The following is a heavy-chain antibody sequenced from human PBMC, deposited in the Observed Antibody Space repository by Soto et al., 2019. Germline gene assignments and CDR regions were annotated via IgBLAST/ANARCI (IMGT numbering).Heavy chain of an antibody. CDR1: GFTFSSYG. CDR3: ARDGYCSGGSCYSVPVFDY. J-gene: IGHJ4*02. Sequence: GGSLRLSCVASGFTFSSYGMHWVRQAPGKGLEWVSRIHSDGSSTTYADSVKGRFTISRDNAKNTLYLQMNSLRAEDTAVYYCARDGYCSGGSCYSVPVFDYWGQGTLVTVSS. CDR2: IHSDGSST. D-gene: IGHD2-15*01. V-gene: IGHV3-74*01.